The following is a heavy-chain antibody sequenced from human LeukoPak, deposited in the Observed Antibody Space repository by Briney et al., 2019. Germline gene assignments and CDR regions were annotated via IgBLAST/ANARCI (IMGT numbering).Heavy chain of an antibody. CDR2: IYYSGST. Sequence: SETPSLTCTVSGGSVSSGSYYWSWIRQPPGKGLEWIGYIYYSGSTNYNPSLKSRVTISVDTSKNQFSLKLSSVTAADTAVYYCARDSDYGDYIDYWGQGTLVTVSS. V-gene: IGHV4-61*01. CDR3: ARDSDYGDYIDY. J-gene: IGHJ4*02. D-gene: IGHD4-17*01. CDR1: GGSVSSGSYY.